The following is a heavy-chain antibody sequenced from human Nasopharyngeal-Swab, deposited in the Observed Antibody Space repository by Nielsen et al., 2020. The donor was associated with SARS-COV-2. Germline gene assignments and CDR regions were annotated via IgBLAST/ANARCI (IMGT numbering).Heavy chain of an antibody. CDR1: GFTFSSYG. D-gene: IGHD6-19*01. CDR2: IWFDGSYK. CDR3: ARRPRSGWYDTDAFDI. J-gene: IGHJ3*02. Sequence: GESLKISCAASGFTFSSYGMHWVRQAPGKGLEWVAFIWFDGSYKCYADSVKGRFTISRDNSKNTLYLQMNSLRAEDTAVYYCARRPRSGWYDTDAFDIWGQGTMVTVSS. V-gene: IGHV3-33*01.